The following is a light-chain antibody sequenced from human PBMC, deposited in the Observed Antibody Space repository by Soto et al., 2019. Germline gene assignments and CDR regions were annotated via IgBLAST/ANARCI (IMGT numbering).Light chain of an antibody. V-gene: IGKV3-15*01. CDR3: QQYNNWWT. J-gene: IGKJ1*01. CDR2: GAS. Sequence: IVMTQSPATLSVSPGERATLSCRASQSVSSNLAWYQQKPGQAPRLLIYGASMRATGIPARFSGSGSGTEFTLTISSLQYEDFAVYYCQQYNNWWTFGQGTKVEIK. CDR1: QSVSSN.